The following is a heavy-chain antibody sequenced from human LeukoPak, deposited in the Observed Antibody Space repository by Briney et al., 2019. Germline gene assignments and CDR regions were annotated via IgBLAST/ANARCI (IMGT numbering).Heavy chain of an antibody. J-gene: IGHJ4*02. D-gene: IGHD3-10*01. CDR1: GGSISSYY. CDR2: IYYSGST. CDR3: ARGVGYGGTYFDY. Sequence: SETLSLTCTVSGGSISSYYWSWIRQPPGKGLEWIGYIYYSGSTNCNPSLKSRVTISVDTSKNQFSLKLSSVTAADTAVYYCARGVGYGGTYFDYWGQGTLVTVSS. V-gene: IGHV4-59*01.